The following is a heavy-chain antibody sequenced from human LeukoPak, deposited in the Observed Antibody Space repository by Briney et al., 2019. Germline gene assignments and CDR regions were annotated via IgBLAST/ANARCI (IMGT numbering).Heavy chain of an antibody. V-gene: IGHV3-9*01. J-gene: IGHJ6*02. CDR3: AKDSGSSWYPDRLYYYYGMDV. D-gene: IGHD6-13*01. CDR1: GFTFYDYA. Sequence: GGSLSLSCAASGFTFYDYAMHWVRQAPGKGLEWVSGISWNSGSIGYADSVKGRFTISRDNAKNSLYLQMNSLRAEGTALYYCAKDSGSSWYPDRLYYYYGMDVWGQGTTVTVSS. CDR2: ISWNSGSI.